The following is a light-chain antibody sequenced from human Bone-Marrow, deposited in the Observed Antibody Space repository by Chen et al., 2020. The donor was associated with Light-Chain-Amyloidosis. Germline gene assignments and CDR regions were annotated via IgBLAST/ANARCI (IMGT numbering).Light chain of an antibody. J-gene: IGLJ3*02. Sequence: SYVLTQPSSVSVAPGSTATIACGGNNIGTTSVHWYQQTPGQAPLLVVYDESDRPSGIPERLSGSNSGNTATLTISRVEAGDESDYYCQVWDRSSDRPVFGGGTKLTVL. CDR1: NIGTTS. CDR2: DES. CDR3: QVWDRSSDRPV. V-gene: IGLV3-21*02.